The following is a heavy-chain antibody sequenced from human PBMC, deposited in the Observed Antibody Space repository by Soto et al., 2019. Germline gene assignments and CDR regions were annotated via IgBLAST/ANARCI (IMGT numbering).Heavy chain of an antibody. J-gene: IGHJ6*02. Sequence: EVQLVESGGGLVKPGGSLRLSCAASGFTFSSYSMNWVRQAPGKGLEWVSSISSSSFSINYADSVKGRFSISRDNAQNSLHLQMNNLRAEDTAVYYCVTNESSNIYGMDVWGQGTTVTVSS. CDR2: ISSSSFSI. CDR3: VTNESSNIYGMDV. V-gene: IGHV3-21*02. D-gene: IGHD6-6*01. CDR1: GFTFSSYS.